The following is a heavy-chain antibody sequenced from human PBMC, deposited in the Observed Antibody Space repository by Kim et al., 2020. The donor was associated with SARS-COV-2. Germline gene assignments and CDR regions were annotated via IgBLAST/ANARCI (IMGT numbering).Heavy chain of an antibody. CDR3: AKTKPDY. J-gene: IGHJ4*02. V-gene: IGHV3-23*01. Sequence: SGGSTYYADSVKGRFTISRDNSKNTLYLQMNSLRAEDTAVYYCAKTKPDYWGQGTLVTVSS. CDR2: SGGST.